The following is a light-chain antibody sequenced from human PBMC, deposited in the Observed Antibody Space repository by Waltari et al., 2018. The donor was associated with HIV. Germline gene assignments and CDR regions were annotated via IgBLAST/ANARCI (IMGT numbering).Light chain of an antibody. V-gene: IGLV3-10*01. CDR1: ALPKKS. J-gene: IGLJ3*02. CDR3: YSTDSSDWV. Sequence: SYELTQPPSVSVSPGQTDRITCSGDALPKKSAYWYQQKSGQAPVLVIYEDSKRPSGIPERFSVSSSGTMATLTISGAQVEDEADYYCYSTDSSDWVFGGGTKLTVL. CDR2: EDS.